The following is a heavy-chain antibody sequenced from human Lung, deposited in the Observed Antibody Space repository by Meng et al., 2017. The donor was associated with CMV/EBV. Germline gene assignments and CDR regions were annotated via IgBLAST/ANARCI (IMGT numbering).Heavy chain of an antibody. CDR3: ARHHHSPTFDY. Sequence: GSAPGLVKPSDTLSLSCTVFGGSISSSSYYWAWIRQPPGEGLEWIGSVVYSGTTYYTSSLKSRVSISVDTSKNQFSLKLSSVTAADTAVYYCARHHHSPTFDYWGQGTLVTVSS. CDR2: VVYSGTT. J-gene: IGHJ4*02. D-gene: IGHD1-14*01. V-gene: IGHV4-39*01. CDR1: GGSISSSSYY.